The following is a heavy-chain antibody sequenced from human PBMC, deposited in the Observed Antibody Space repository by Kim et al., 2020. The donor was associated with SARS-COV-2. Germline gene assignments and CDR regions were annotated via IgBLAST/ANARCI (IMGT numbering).Heavy chain of an antibody. CDR2: IIPIFGTA. CDR1: GGTFSSYA. V-gene: IGHV1-69*06. Sequence: SVKVSCKASGGTFSSYAISWVRQAPGQGLEWMGGIIPIFGTANYAQKFQGRVTITADKSTSTAYMELSSLRSEDTAVYYCASNLRDTMIVVVKDYYYYSMDVWGQGTTVTVSS. D-gene: IGHD3-22*01. J-gene: IGHJ6*02. CDR3: ASNLRDTMIVVVKDYYYYSMDV.